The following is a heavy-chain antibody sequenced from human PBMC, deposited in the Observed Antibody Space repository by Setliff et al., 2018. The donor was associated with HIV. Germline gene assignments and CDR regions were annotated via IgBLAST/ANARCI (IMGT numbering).Heavy chain of an antibody. CDR1: GGTFSSYA. CDR3: ETDDYYGSGTHWRGVP. Sequence: ASVKVSCKASGGTFSSYAISWVRQAPGQGLEWVGRVDPEDNNPTYAEKFRDRVTISADTSTNTAYLELRSLRSEDTAVYYCETDDYYGSGTHWRGVPWGQGTLVTVSS. V-gene: IGHV1-69-2*01. CDR2: VDPEDNNP. J-gene: IGHJ5*02. D-gene: IGHD3-10*01.